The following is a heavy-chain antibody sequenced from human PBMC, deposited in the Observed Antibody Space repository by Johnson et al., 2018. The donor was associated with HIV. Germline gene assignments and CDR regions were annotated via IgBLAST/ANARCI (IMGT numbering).Heavy chain of an antibody. CDR2: IYSGGST. Sequence: VQLVESGGGLVQPGGSLRLSCAASGFTVSSNYMTWVRQAPGKGLEWVSVIYSGGSTYYADSVKGRFTISRDDSKNTLYLQMNSLQTEDTAVYYCTSQPHHWNYGGGAFDIWGQGTMVTVSS. CDR1: GFTVSSNY. CDR3: TSQPHHWNYGGGAFDI. V-gene: IGHV3-66*01. D-gene: IGHD1-7*01. J-gene: IGHJ3*02.